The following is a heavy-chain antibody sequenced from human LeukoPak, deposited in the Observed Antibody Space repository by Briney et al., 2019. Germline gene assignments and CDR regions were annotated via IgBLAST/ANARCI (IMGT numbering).Heavy chain of an antibody. CDR3: ARGGTELRYFDWAQYYFDY. Sequence: SETLSLTCAVYGGSFSGYYWSWIRQPPGKGLEWIGEINHSGSTNYNPSLKSRVTISVATSKNQFSLKLSSVTAADTAVYYCARGGTELRYFDWAQYYFDYWGQGTLVTVSS. J-gene: IGHJ4*02. CDR1: GGSFSGYY. D-gene: IGHD3-9*01. CDR2: INHSGST. V-gene: IGHV4-34*01.